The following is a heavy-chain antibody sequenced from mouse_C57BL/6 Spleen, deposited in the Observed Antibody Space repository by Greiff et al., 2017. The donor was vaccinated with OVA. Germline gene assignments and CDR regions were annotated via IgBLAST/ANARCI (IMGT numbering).Heavy chain of an antibody. D-gene: IGHD4-1*01. Sequence: EVKLVESGGGLVQPGGSLSLSCAASGFTFTDYYMSWVRQPPGKALEWLGFIRNKANGYTTEYSASVKGRFTISRDNSQSILYLQMNALRAEDSATCYCARYLWDGGYFDYWGQGTTLTVSS. V-gene: IGHV7-3*01. CDR1: GFTFTDYY. CDR2: IRNKANGYTT. J-gene: IGHJ2*01. CDR3: ARYLWDGGYFDY.